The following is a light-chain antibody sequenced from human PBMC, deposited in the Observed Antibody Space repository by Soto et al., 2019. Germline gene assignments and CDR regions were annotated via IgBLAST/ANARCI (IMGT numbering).Light chain of an antibody. CDR2: EGN. V-gene: IGLV2-23*01. CDR1: SSDVGGYNH. Sequence: SALTQPASVSDSPGQSITISCTGTSSDVGGYNHVSWYQQHPGKAPKLMIYEGNKRPSGVSNRFSGSKSGNTASLTISGLQAEDEADYYCCSYAGSSTYVFGTGTKLTVL. J-gene: IGLJ1*01. CDR3: CSYAGSSTYV.